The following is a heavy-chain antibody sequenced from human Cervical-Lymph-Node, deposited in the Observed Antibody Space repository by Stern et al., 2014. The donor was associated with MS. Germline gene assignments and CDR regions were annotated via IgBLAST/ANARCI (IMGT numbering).Heavy chain of an antibody. V-gene: IGHV3-30*01. Sequence: ESGGGVVQPGRSLRLSCAASGFTFSSYAMHWVRQAPGKGLEWGAVISYDGSNKYYADSVKGRFTIYRDNSKNTLYLQMNSLRAEDTAVYYCARDVNSGYDSYGEGYFDYWGQGTLVTVSS. CDR1: GFTFSSYA. CDR2: ISYDGSNK. CDR3: ARDVNSGYDSYGEGYFDY. D-gene: IGHD5-12*01. J-gene: IGHJ4*02.